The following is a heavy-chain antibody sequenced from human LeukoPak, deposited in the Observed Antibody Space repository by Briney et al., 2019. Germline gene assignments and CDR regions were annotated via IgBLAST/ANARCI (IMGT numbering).Heavy chain of an antibody. V-gene: IGHV3-7*01. CDR3: SGRDSSRSPRAY. CDR1: VLTFTDFW. J-gene: IGHJ4*02. CDR2: INPYGTEK. D-gene: IGHD2-2*01. Sequence: GGSLRHSCAASVLTFTDFWVNWVRLAPGRGVEWLANINPYGTEKYYVDSVKGRFAISRDNAKNEVYLEMNSLRAADTGVYYCSGRDSSRSPRAYWGQGALVSVSS.